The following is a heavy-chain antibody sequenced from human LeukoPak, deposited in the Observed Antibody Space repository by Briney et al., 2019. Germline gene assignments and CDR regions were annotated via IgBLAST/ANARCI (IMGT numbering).Heavy chain of an antibody. V-gene: IGHV4-34*01. CDR2: INHSGST. D-gene: IGHD3-22*01. Sequence: PSETLSLTCAVYGGSFSGYYWSWIRQPPGKGLEWIGEINHSGSTNYNPSLKSRVTISVDTSKNQFSLKLSSVTAADTAVYYCARVEGYYDSSGYHTGYFQHWGQGTLVTVSS. CDR3: ARVEGYYDSSGYHTGYFQH. CDR1: GGSFSGYY. J-gene: IGHJ1*01.